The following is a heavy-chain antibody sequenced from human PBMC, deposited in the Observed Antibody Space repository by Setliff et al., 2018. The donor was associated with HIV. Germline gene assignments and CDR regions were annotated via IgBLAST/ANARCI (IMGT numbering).Heavy chain of an antibody. CDR3: ARMYSGYDWSPVGARTRYFDY. J-gene: IGHJ4*02. V-gene: IGHV4-38-2*01. CDR1: GYSISSGYY. D-gene: IGHD5-12*01. Sequence: SETLSLTCAVSGYSISSGYYWGWIRQPPGKGLEWIGSIYHSGSTYYNPSLKSRVTISVDTSKNQFSLKLSSVTAADTAVYYCARMYSGYDWSPVGARTRYFDYWGQGTLVTVSS. CDR2: IYHSGST.